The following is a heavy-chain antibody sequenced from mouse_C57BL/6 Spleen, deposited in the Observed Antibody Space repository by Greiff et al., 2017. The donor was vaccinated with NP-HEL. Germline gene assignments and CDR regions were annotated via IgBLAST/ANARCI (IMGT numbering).Heavy chain of an antibody. CDR2: ISSGGSYT. V-gene: IGHV5-6*01. J-gene: IGHJ4*01. CDR1: GFTFSSYG. CDR3: ARHGGGNAMDY. Sequence: EVMLVESGGDLVKPGGSLKLSCAASGFTFSSYGMSWVRQTPDKRLEWVATISSGGSYTYYPDSVKGRFTISRDNAKNTLYLQMSSLKSEDTAMYYCARHGGGNAMDYWGQGTSVTVSS.